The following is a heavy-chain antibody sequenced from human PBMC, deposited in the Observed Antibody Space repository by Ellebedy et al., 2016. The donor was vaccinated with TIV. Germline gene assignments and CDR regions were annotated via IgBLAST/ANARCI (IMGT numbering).Heavy chain of an antibody. V-gene: IGHV4-59*01. D-gene: IGHD5-12*01. CDR2: IYYSGST. J-gene: IGHJ6*02. Sequence: SETLSLTCTVSGGSISSYYWSWIRQPPGKGLEWIGYIYYSGSTNYNPSLKSRVTISVDTSKNQFSLKLSSVTAADTAVYYCARIVAKGMDAWGQGTTVTVSS. CDR3: ARIVAKGMDA. CDR1: GGSISSYY.